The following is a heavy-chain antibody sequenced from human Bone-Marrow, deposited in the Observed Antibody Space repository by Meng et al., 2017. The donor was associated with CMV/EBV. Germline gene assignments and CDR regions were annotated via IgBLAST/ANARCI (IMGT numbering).Heavy chain of an antibody. Sequence: GESLKISCSASGFTFDDYAMHWVRQAPGKGLEWVSLISWDGGSTYYADSVKGRFTISRDNSKNSLYLQMNSLRAEDTALYYCAKGGLDTVMVTGGYFDYWGQGTLVTVSS. CDR3: AKGGLDTVMVTGGYFDY. CDR2: ISWDGGST. J-gene: IGHJ4*02. V-gene: IGHV3-43D*03. CDR1: GFTFDDYA. D-gene: IGHD5-18*01.